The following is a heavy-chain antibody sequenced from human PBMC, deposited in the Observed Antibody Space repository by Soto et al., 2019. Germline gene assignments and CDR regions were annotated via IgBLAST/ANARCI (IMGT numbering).Heavy chain of an antibody. D-gene: IGHD1-7*01. CDR3: ATNQLDLPYYYGMDV. Sequence: QVQLQESGPGLVKPSQTLSLTCTVSGGSISSGDYYWSWIRQPPGKGLEWIGYIYYSGSTYYNPSLKSRVTIAVDTSKNQFSLKLSSVTAADTAVYYCATNQLDLPYYYGMDVWGQGTTVTVSS. CDR2: IYYSGST. J-gene: IGHJ6*02. CDR1: GGSISSGDYY. V-gene: IGHV4-30-4*01.